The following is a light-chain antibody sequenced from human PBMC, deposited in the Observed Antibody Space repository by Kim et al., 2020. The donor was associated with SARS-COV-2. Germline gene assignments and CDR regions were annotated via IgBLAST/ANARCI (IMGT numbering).Light chain of an antibody. V-gene: IGLV3-1*01. J-gene: IGLJ1*01. CDR3: QAWDSGSYV. Sequence: SYELTQPPSVSVSPGQTASITCSGDKLGDKYVSWYQQKPGQSPVLLIYQYNTRPSGIPERFSGSNSESSAPLTISGTQAMDEADYYCQAWDSGSYVFGTG. CDR2: QYN. CDR1: KLGDKY.